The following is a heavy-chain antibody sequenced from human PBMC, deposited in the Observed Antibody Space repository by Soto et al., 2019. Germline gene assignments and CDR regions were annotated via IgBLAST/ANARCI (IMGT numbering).Heavy chain of an antibody. CDR2: IYYSGNT. D-gene: IGHD3-3*01. V-gene: IGHV4-59*08. J-gene: IGHJ5*02. CDR1: GGSISSYY. Sequence: SETLSLTCTVSGGSISSYYWNWIRQTPGKGLEWIGYIYYSGNTNYNPSLKRRVNLSLDMSKKQFSLWVDSVTAADTAVYYCARSAQTYYDFWTGHPQWLDTWGQGALVTVSS. CDR3: ARSAQTYYDFWTGHPQWLDT.